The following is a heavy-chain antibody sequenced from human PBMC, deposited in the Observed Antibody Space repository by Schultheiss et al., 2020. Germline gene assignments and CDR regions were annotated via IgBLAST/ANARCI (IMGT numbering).Heavy chain of an antibody. J-gene: IGHJ5*02. D-gene: IGHD4-23*01. V-gene: IGHV1-2*06. CDR1: GYTFTGYY. CDR3: ARGSTVITGWFDP. CDR2: INPISGGT. Sequence: ASVKVSCKASGYTFTGYYMHWVRQAPGQGLEWMGRINPISGGTNYAQKFQGSVAMTRDTSISTAYMELSSLRSEDTAVYYCARGSTVITGWFDPWGQGTLVTVSS.